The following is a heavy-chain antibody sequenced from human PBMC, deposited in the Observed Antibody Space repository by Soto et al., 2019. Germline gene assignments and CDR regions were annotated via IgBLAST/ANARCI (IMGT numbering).Heavy chain of an antibody. CDR3: ARDYSSYGPFDY. V-gene: IGHV3-48*01. J-gene: IGHJ4*02. Sequence: PGGCLRLSCAASGFTFSSDSMNWVRQAPGKGLEWVSYISSSSTIYYADSVKGRFTISRDNAKNSLYLQMNSLRAEDTAVYYCARDYSSYGPFDYWGQGTLVTVSS. CDR2: ISSSSTI. D-gene: IGHD5-18*01. CDR1: GFTFSSDS.